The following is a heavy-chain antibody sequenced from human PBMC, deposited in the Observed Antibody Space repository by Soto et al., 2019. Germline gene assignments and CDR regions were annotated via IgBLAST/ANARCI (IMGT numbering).Heavy chain of an antibody. CDR2: ISGSGGST. Sequence: GGSLRLSCAASGFTFSSYAMSWVRQAPGKGLEWVSAISGSGGSTYYADSVKGRFTISRDNSKNTLYLQMNSLRAEDTAVYYCAKDPVGRVVIYGARSAIDYWGPGTQVNVSS. D-gene: IGHD3-10*01. V-gene: IGHV3-23*01. CDR1: GFTFSSYA. J-gene: IGHJ4*02. CDR3: AKDPVGRVVIYGARSAIDY.